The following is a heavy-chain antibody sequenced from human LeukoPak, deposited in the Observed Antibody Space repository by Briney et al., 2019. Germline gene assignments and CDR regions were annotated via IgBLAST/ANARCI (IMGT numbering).Heavy chain of an antibody. CDR3: AGGRRYSFDY. V-gene: IGHV6-1*01. CDR1: GDSASSNSVA. D-gene: IGHD5-18*01. CDR2: TYHRSKWYN. J-gene: IGHJ4*02. Sequence: SQTLSLTCAISGDSASSNSVAWNWIRQSPSRGLEWLGRTYHRSKWYNDYALSVKSRISVKPDTPKNQFSLQLNSVTPDDTAVYFCAGGRRYSFDYWGQGTLVTVSS.